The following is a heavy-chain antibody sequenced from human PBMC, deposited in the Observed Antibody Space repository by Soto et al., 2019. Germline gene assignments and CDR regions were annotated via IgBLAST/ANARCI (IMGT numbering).Heavy chain of an antibody. D-gene: IGHD3-10*01. V-gene: IGHV3-23*01. CDR2: ISAGGGSI. Sequence: PVGSLRLSCAVSGFTFSSYAMSWVRQAPGKGLEWVSVISAGGGSIYYADSVKGRFTISRDNSKNTLYLQMNSLRAEDAAVYYCAKKYGSGSYQYAMDVWGHGTTVTVSS. J-gene: IGHJ6*02. CDR1: GFTFSSYA. CDR3: AKKYGSGSYQYAMDV.